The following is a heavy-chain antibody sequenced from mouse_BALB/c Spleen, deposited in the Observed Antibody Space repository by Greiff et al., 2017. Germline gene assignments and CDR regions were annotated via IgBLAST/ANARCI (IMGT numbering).Heavy chain of an antibody. D-gene: IGHD1-1*01. Sequence: EVQGVESGGGLVKPGGSLKLSCAASGFAFSSYDMSWVRQTPEKRLEWVAYISSGGGSTYYPDTVKGRFTISRDNAKNTLYLQMSSLKSEDTAMYYCARQVYGSSYSYWYFDVWGAGTTVTVSS. J-gene: IGHJ1*01. CDR3: ARQVYGSSYSYWYFDV. CDR2: ISSGGGST. CDR1: GFAFSSYD. V-gene: IGHV5-12-1*01.